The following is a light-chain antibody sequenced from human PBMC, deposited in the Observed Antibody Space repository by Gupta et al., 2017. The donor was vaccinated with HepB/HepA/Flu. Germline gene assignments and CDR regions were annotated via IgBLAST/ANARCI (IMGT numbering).Light chain of an antibody. J-gene: IGKJ1*01. CDR3: QQEYSSLWT. V-gene: IGKV4-1*01. CDR1: QNLLYSSNNKNY. CDR2: WAS. Sequence: DIVMTQSPDSLAVSLGERATIDCKSSQNLLYSSNNKNYLAWYQQKPGQPPRLLIYWASTRESGVPDRFRGSGSGTDFTLTIISLQAEDVAVYYCQQEYSSLWTFGRWTXVEIK.